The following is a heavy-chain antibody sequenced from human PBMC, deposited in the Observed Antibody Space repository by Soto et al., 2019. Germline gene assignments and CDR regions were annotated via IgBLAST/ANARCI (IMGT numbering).Heavy chain of an antibody. CDR2: ISGSGGST. CDR3: AKGRGVVPAALGGWLDP. D-gene: IGHD2-2*01. CDR1: GFTFSSYA. V-gene: IGHV3-23*01. J-gene: IGHJ5*02. Sequence: EVQLLESGGGLVQPGGSLRLSCAASGFTFSSYAMSWVRQAPGKGLEWVSAISGSGGSTYYADSVKGRFTISRDNSKNTLYLQMHSLRAEDTAVHYCAKGRGVVPAALGGWLDPWGQGTLVTVSS.